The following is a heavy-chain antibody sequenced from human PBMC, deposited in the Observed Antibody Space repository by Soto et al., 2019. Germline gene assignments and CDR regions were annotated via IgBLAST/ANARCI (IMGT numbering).Heavy chain of an antibody. Sequence: SETLSLTCAVSGGSVSSGNSYSWSWIRQPPGKGLEWIGSISHTGSTSYNPSLKGRVTMSVDKSKNQFSLKLSSVTAADMAVYYCARAVAPYLGTWFDPWGQGTLVTVSS. CDR3: ARAVAPYLGTWFDP. D-gene: IGHD3-16*01. CDR1: GGSVSSGNSYS. V-gene: IGHV4-30-2*01. J-gene: IGHJ5*02. CDR2: ISHTGST.